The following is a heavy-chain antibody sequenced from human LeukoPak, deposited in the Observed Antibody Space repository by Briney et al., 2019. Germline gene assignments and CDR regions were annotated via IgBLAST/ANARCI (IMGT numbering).Heavy chain of an antibody. CDR2: IYSTGRT. CDR3: ARDRNSGSYWNFDY. J-gene: IGHJ4*02. D-gene: IGHD1-26*01. Sequence: GGSLRLSCAASGFTVSSNYMNWVRQAPGKGLEWVSVIYSTGRTYYADSVKGRFTISRDNSKNTLYLQMSSLRAEDMAVYYCARDRNSGSYWNFDYWGQGTLVTVSS. CDR1: GFTVSSNY. V-gene: IGHV3-66*01.